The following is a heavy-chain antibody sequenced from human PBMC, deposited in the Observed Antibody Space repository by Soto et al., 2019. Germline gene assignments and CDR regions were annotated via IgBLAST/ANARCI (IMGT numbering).Heavy chain of an antibody. CDR2: ISSSSSYI. V-gene: IGHV3-21*01. CDR1: GFTFSSYS. J-gene: IGHJ4*02. D-gene: IGHD6-6*01. Sequence: GSLRLSCAASGFTFSSYSMNWVRQAPGKGLEWVSSISSSSSYIYYADSVKGRFTISRDNAKNSLYLQMNSLRAEDTAVYYCARDSSSSNHFDYWGQGTLVTVSS. CDR3: ARDSSSSNHFDY.